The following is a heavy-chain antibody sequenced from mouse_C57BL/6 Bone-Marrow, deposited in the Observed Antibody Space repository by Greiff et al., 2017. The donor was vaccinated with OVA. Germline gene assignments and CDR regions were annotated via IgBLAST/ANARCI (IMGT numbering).Heavy chain of an antibody. V-gene: IGHV14-2*01. CDR3: ARDYYGSSY. J-gene: IGHJ2*01. Sequence: EVQLVESGAELVKPGASVKLSCTASGFNIKDYYMHWVKQRTEQGLEWIGRIDPEDGETKYAPKFQGKATITAETSSNTAYLQRICLTTEDTAVDYCARDYYGSSYWGQGTTLTVSS. CDR1: GFNIKDYY. D-gene: IGHD1-1*01. CDR2: IDPEDGET.